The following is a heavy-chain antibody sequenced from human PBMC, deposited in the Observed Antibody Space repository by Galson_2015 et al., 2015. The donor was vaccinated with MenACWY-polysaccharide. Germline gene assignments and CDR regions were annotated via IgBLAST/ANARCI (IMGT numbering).Heavy chain of an antibody. CDR3: VRAGRTDRGVVGYGWGLDY. CDR1: GGSIRRTSHY. D-gene: IGHD5-18*01. V-gene: IGHV4-39*07. Sequence: PCTVSGGSIRRTSHYWGWIRQPPGKGLEWTGTVDYSGNSYYNASLKSRITISIDTSRTQFSLKLTSVTAADTAVYYCVRAGRTDRGVVGYGWGLDYWGQGILVTVSS. J-gene: IGHJ4*02. CDR2: VDYSGNS.